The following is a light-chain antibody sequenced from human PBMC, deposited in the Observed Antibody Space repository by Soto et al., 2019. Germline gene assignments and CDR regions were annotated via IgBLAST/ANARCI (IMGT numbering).Light chain of an antibody. V-gene: IGLV2-11*01. J-gene: IGLJ2*01. CDR1: SSDVGGYNY. CDR2: DVS. CDR3: CSYAGSYTVV. Sequence: QSVLTQPRSVSGSPGQSVTISCTGTSSDVGGYNYVSWYQQHPGKAPKLMIYDVSKRPSGVPDRFSGSKSGNTASLTISGLQGEDEADYYCCSYAGSYTVVFGGGTKLTGL.